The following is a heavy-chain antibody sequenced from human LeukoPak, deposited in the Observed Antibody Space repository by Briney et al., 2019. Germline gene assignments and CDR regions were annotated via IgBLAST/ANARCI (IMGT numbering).Heavy chain of an antibody. CDR2: INPNGGGT. CDR3: ARSRVFGVPYGMDV. Sequence: ASVKVSCKASGYTFTGYYIHWVRQAPGQGLEWMGRINPNGGGTNYAQKLQGRVTMTRDTSISTAYMELSRLRSDDTAVYYCARSRVFGVPYGMDVWGQGTTVTVSS. V-gene: IGHV1-2*06. CDR1: GYTFTGYY. J-gene: IGHJ6*02. D-gene: IGHD3-3*01.